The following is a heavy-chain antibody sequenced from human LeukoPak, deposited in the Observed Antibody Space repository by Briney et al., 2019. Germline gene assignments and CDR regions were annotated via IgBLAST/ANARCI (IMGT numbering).Heavy chain of an antibody. CDR2: ISANGGST. CDR3: VQHDPYYYDSGGYPT. CDR1: GFTFSRYA. V-gene: IGHV3-64D*06. D-gene: IGHD3-22*01. J-gene: IGHJ3*01. Sequence: GGSLRLSCSASGFTFSRYAMHWVRQAPGKGLEYVSAISANGGSTYYADPVKGRFTISRDNSKNTLSLQMSSLRAEDTAVYYCVQHDPYYYDSGGYPTWGQGTMVTVSS.